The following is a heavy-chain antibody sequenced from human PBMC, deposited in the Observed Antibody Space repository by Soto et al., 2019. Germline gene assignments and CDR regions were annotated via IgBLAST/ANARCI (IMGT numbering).Heavy chain of an antibody. Sequence: PSETLSLTCTVSGGSVSSGSYYWSWIRQPPGKGLEWIGYIYYSGSTNYNPSLKSRVTISVDTSKNQFSMKLSSVTAADTAVYYCAREVTTVSNFDYWGQGTLVTVSS. CDR3: AREVTTVSNFDY. D-gene: IGHD4-17*01. CDR2: IYYSGST. V-gene: IGHV4-61*01. CDR1: GGSVSSGSYY. J-gene: IGHJ4*02.